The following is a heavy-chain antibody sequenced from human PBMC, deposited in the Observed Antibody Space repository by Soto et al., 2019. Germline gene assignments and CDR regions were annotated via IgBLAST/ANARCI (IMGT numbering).Heavy chain of an antibody. Sequence: ASVKVSCKASGGTFSSYAISWVRQAPGQGLEWMGGIIPIFGTANYAQKFQGRVTITADESTSTAYMELSSLRSEDTAVYYCARGVLRFLEWLLYRWDYYYGMDVWGQGITVTVSS. CDR3: ARGVLRFLEWLLYRWDYYYGMDV. D-gene: IGHD3-3*01. V-gene: IGHV1-69*13. J-gene: IGHJ6*02. CDR1: GGTFSSYA. CDR2: IIPIFGTA.